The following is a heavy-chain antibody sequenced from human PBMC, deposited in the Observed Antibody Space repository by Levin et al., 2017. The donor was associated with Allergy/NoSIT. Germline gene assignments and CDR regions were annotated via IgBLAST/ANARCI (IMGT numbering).Heavy chain of an antibody. CDR1: GFTFSSYD. D-gene: IGHD5-24*01. CDR2: IGTAGDT. CDR3: ARGERNYYYYYYYMDV. J-gene: IGHJ6*03. V-gene: IGHV3-13*01. Sequence: SCAASGFTFSSYDMHWVRQATGKGLEWVSAIGTAGDTYYPGSVKGRFTISRENAKNSLYLQMNSLRAGDTAVYYCARGERNYYYYYYYMDVWGKGTTVTVSS.